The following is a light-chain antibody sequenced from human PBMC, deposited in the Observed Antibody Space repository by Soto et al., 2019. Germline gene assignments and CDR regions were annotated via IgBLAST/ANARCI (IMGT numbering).Light chain of an antibody. V-gene: IGLV2-14*03. Sequence: QSALTQPASVSGSPGQSITISCTGTSSDVGAYNFVSWYQHHPGKAPQLIIYDVNNRPSGVSDRFSGSKSGNTASLTISGLQAEDEADYYCSSYTTPAIRLFGGGTKVTVL. CDR3: SSYTTPAIRL. CDR2: DVN. CDR1: SSDVGAYNF. J-gene: IGLJ2*01.